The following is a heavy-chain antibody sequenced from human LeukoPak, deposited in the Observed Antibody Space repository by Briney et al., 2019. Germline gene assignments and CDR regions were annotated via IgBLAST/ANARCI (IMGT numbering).Heavy chain of an antibody. Sequence: GGSLRLSCAASGFTFSSYWMHWVRQTPGKGLVWVSRINSDGSSTSYADSVKGRFTISRDNAKNTLYLQMNSLRAEDSAVYYCARGEDSSGWFYYYYYMDVWGKGTTVTVSS. D-gene: IGHD6-19*01. V-gene: IGHV3-74*01. CDR2: INSDGSST. CDR1: GFTFSSYW. J-gene: IGHJ6*03. CDR3: ARGEDSSGWFYYYYYMDV.